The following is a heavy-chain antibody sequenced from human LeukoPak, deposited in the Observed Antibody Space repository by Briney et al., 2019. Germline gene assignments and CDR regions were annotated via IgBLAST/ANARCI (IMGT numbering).Heavy chain of an antibody. Sequence: SETLSLTCAVYGGSFSGYYWSWIRQPPRKGLEWIGEINHSGSTNYNPSLKSRVTISVDTSKNQFSLKLSSVTAADTAVYYCARYSTVVTPYWFDPWGQGTLVTVSS. CDR2: INHSGST. J-gene: IGHJ5*02. D-gene: IGHD4-23*01. V-gene: IGHV4-34*01. CDR1: GGSFSGYY. CDR3: ARYSTVVTPYWFDP.